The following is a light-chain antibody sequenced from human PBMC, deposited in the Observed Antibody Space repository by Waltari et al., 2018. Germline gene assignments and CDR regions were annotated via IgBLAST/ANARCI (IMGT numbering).Light chain of an antibody. V-gene: IGKV4-1*01. CDR1: QSLLHFSNNEVY. J-gene: IGKJ2*01. CDR3: QQYYSIPYT. CDR2: WAS. Sequence: DIVMTQSPEYLAVSLGERATINCKSSQSLLHFSNNEVYLAWYQQKPGQSPTLLVHWASTRESGVPDRFSGSGSGREFTRTISSLQAEDVAVYYCQQYYSIPYTFGQGTRLEIK.